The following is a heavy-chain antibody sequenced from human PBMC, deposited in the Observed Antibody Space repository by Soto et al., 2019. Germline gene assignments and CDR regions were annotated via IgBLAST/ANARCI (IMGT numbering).Heavy chain of an antibody. D-gene: IGHD3-16*02. CDR1: GFTFASYV. V-gene: IGHV3-23*01. Sequence: PGGSLRLSCAGSGFTFASYVMTWVRQAPGKGLEWVSSISATGGSTYYAGSVKGRFTISRDNSKNTLFLQMNSLRAEDTAIYYCASAEHPRRSIGFDYWGQGTLVTVSS. J-gene: IGHJ4*02. CDR3: ASAEHPRRSIGFDY. CDR2: ISATGGST.